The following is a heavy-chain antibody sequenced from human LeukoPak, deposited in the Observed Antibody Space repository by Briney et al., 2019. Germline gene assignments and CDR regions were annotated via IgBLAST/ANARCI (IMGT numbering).Heavy chain of an antibody. CDR1: GFTFSSYA. D-gene: IGHD3-3*01. CDR3: ASHYYDFWSGYYSPPDY. V-gene: IGHV3-23*01. Sequence: GGSLRLSCAASGFTFSSYAMSWVRQAPGKGLEWVSAISGSGGSTYYADSVKGRFTISRDNSKNTLYLQMNSLRAEDTAVYYCASHYYDFWSGYYSPPDYWGQGTLVTVSS. CDR2: ISGSGGST. J-gene: IGHJ4*02.